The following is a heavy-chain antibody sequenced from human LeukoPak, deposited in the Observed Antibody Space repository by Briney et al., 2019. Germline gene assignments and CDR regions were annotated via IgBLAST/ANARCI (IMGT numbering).Heavy chain of an antibody. D-gene: IGHD1-26*01. V-gene: IGHV3-30-3*01. CDR2: ISYDGSNK. Sequence: GGSLRLSCAASGFTFSSYAMHWVRQAPGKGLEWVAVISYDGSNKYYADSVKGRFTISRDNSKNTLYLQMNSLTAEDTAVYYCARPGEGSGSSFFDYWGPGTLVTVSS. J-gene: IGHJ4*02. CDR3: ARPGEGSGSSFFDY. CDR1: GFTFSSYA.